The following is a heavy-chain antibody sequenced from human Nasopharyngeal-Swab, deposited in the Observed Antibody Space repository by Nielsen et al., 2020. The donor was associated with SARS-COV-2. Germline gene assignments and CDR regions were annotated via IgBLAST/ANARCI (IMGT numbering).Heavy chain of an antibody. V-gene: IGHV3-30*18. D-gene: IGHD5-12*01. CDR2: ISYDGSNK. J-gene: IGHJ6*02. CDR3: AKDPYRMDIVATITGGYYYYGMDV. CDR1: GFTFSSYG. Sequence: GESLKTSCAASGFTFSSYGMHWVRQAPGKGLEWVAVISYDGSNKYYADSVKGRFTISRDNSKNTLYLQMNSLRAEDTAVYYCAKDPYRMDIVATITGGYYYYGMDVWGQGTTVTVSS.